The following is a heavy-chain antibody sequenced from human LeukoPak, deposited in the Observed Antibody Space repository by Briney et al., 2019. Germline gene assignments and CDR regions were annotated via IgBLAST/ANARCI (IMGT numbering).Heavy chain of an antibody. D-gene: IGHD6-13*01. CDR1: GFTFSSYS. CDR3: ARDGGQYSSSWKENWFDP. J-gene: IGHJ5*02. CDR2: ISSSSSYI. V-gene: IGHV3-21*01. Sequence: PGGSLRLSCAASGFTFSSYSMNRVRQAPGKGLEWVSSISSSSSYIYYADSVKGRFTISRDNAKNSLYLQMNSLRAEDTAVYYCARDGGQYSSSWKENWFDPWGQGTLVTVSS.